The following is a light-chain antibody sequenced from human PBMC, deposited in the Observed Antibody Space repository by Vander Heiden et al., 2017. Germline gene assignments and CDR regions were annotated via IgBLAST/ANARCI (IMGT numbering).Light chain of an antibody. CDR3: QQYNNWPPLT. J-gene: IGKJ1*01. Sequence: EIVMTQSPATLSVSPGERATLSCRASQSVSSNLAWYQQKPGQAPRLLIDGASTRATGIPARFSGSGSGTEFTLTISSLQSEDFAVYYCQQYNNWPPLTFGQGTKVEIK. V-gene: IGKV3-15*01. CDR1: QSVSSN. CDR2: GAS.